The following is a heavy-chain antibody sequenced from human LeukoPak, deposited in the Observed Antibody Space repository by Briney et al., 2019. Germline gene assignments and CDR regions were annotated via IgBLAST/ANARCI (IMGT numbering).Heavy chain of an antibody. V-gene: IGHV1-18*01. CDR3: ARDAWQLVPFDY. CDR1: GGTFSSYA. Sequence: ASVKVSCKASGGTFSSYAISWVRQAPGQGLEWMGWISAYNGNTNYAQKLQGRVTMTTDTSTSTAYMELRSLRSDDTAVYYCARDAWQLVPFDYWGQGTLVTVSS. J-gene: IGHJ4*02. D-gene: IGHD6-13*01. CDR2: ISAYNGNT.